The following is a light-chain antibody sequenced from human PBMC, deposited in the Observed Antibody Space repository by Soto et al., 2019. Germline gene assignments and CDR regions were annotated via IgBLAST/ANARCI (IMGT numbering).Light chain of an antibody. CDR2: GNI. J-gene: IGLJ1*01. CDR1: SSNSGANYD. CDR3: QSYDSSLSASV. Sequence: QSVLTQPPSVSVSPGQRVTISCTGSSSNSGANYDVHWYQQLPGTAPKLLISGNIHRPSGVPDRFSGSKSGTSASLAITGLHPEDEADYYCQSYDSSLSASVFGTGNKVTVL. V-gene: IGLV1-40*01.